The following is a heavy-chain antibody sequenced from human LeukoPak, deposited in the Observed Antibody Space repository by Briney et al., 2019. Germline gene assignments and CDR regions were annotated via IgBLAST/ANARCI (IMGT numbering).Heavy chain of an antibody. CDR3: ARRDYYGSGSQFDY. J-gene: IGHJ4*02. CDR1: GGSISDYY. CDR2: IYYSGTT. Sequence: PSETLSLTCTVSGGSISDYYWGWIRQPPGKGLEWIGSIYYSGTTYYNPSLKSRVTISVDTSKNQFSLKLSSVTAADTAVHYCARRDYYGSGSQFDYWGQGTLVTVSS. D-gene: IGHD3-10*01. V-gene: IGHV4-39*01.